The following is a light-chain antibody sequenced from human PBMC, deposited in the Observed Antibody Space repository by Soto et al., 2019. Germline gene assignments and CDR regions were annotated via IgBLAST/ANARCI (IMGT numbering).Light chain of an antibody. Sequence: QSALTQRPSVSGSPGQSITISCTGTSSDVGGYNYVSWYQQHPGKAPKLMIYEVSNRPSGVSNRFSGSKSGNTASLAISGLQAEDEADYYCSSYTSSSPYVFGSGTKLTVL. J-gene: IGLJ1*01. CDR3: SSYTSSSPYV. CDR2: EVS. CDR1: SSDVGGYNY. V-gene: IGLV2-14*01.